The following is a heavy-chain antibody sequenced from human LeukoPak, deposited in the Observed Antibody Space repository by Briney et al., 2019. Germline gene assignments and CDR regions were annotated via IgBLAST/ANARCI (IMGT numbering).Heavy chain of an antibody. CDR3: ARAARRVVVAASLAG. J-gene: IGHJ4*02. CDR2: ISSNGGST. V-gene: IGHV3-64*01. Sequence: PGGSLRLSCAASGFTFSSYAMHWVRQAPGKGLEYVSAISSNGGSTYYANSVKGRFTISRDNSKNTLYLQMGSLRAEDMAVYYCARAARRVVVAASLAGWGQGTLVTVSS. CDR1: GFTFSSYA. D-gene: IGHD2-15*01.